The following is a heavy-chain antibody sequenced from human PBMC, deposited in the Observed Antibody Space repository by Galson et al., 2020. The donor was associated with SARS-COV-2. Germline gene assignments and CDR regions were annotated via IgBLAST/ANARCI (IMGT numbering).Heavy chain of an antibody. CDR1: AFTFSNSG. V-gene: IGHV3-30*02. CDR2: IRYDGQSK. J-gene: IGHJ4*02. CDR3: AKDKTTSATGGLGYLDY. Sequence: GGSLRLSCAASAFTFSNSGIHWVRQGPGKGLEWVAFIRYDGQSKYYGDSVRGRFTVSRDDSKNTVYLQMNSLRNEDTAVYYCAKDKTTSATGGLGYLDYWGQGTLVTVSP. D-gene: IGHD6-13*01.